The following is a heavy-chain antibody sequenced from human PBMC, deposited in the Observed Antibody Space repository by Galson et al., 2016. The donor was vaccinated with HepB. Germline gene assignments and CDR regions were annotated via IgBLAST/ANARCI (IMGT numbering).Heavy chain of an antibody. J-gene: IGHJ4*02. CDR3: ARDYYGSGSSI. Sequence: TLYLTCTVSGGSISSYYWSWIRQPPGKGLEWIGYIYYSGSTKYNPSLKSRVTMSVDTSKNQFSLKLSSVTAADTAVYYCARDYYGSGSSIWGQGTLVTVSS. D-gene: IGHD3-10*01. CDR2: IYYSGST. V-gene: IGHV4-59*01. CDR1: GGSISSYY.